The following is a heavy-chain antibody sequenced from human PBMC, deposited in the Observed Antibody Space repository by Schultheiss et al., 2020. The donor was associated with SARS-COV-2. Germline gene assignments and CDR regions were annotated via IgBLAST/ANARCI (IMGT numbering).Heavy chain of an antibody. D-gene: IGHD2-15*01. V-gene: IGHV4-61*01. J-gene: IGHJ6*03. CDR2: IYYSGST. CDR3: ARVTGCSGGSCHLIKSYYYYYYMDV. CDR1: GGSVSSGSYY. Sequence: SETLSLTCTVSGGSVSSGSYYWSWIRQPPGKGLEWIGYIYYSGSTNYNPSLKSRVTISVDTSKNQFSLKLSSVTAAYTAVYYCARVTGCSGGSCHLIKSYYYYYYMDVWGKGTTVTVSS.